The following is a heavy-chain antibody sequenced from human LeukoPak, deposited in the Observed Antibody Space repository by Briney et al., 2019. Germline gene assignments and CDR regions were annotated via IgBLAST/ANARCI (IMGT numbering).Heavy chain of an antibody. Sequence: GGSLRLSCAASGFTFSSHWMHWVRQAPGKGLVWASVISPDGSTTNYAEPVKGRFTISRDNAKNTLYLQMNSLRAEDTAVYYCARPVGTTVSVDYWREGTLLTVSS. D-gene: IGHD1-26*01. CDR3: ARPVGTTVSVDY. CDR1: GFTFSSHW. CDR2: ISPDGSTT. V-gene: IGHV3-74*01. J-gene: IGHJ4*02.